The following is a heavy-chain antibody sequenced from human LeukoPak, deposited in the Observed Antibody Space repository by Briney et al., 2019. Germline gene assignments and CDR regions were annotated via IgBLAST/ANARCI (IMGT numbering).Heavy chain of an antibody. CDR3: ARTNPTYYDFWSGYTDYYYYYMDV. Sequence: SQTLSLTCTVSGGSISSGDYYWSWIRQPPGKGLEWIGYIYYSGSTHYNPSLKSRVTISVDTSKNQFSLKLSSVTAADTAVYYCARTNPTYYDFWSGYTDYYYYYMDVWGKGTTVTVSS. D-gene: IGHD3-3*01. CDR1: GGSISSGDYY. J-gene: IGHJ6*03. V-gene: IGHV4-30-4*08. CDR2: IYYSGST.